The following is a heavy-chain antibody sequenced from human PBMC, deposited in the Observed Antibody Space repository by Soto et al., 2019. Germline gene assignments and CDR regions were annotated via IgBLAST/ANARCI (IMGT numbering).Heavy chain of an antibody. Sequence: PSETLSLTCDVYGGSSSDYYWSWIRQPPGKGLEWIGEIHFSGTINYNPSLMSRVTISIDTSKNQFSLNLRSVTAADTAVYYCARGPSGDKVHYWGQGALVTVSS. J-gene: IGHJ4*02. D-gene: IGHD7-27*01. CDR1: GGSSSDYY. CDR3: ARGPSGDKVHY. CDR2: IHFSGTI. V-gene: IGHV4-34*01.